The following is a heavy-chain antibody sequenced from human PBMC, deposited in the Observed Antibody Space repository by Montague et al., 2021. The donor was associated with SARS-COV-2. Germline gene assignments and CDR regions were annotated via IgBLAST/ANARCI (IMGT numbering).Heavy chain of an antibody. J-gene: IGHJ5*02. V-gene: IGHV4-34*01. CDR1: GGSLSGYY. Sequence: SETLSLTCAVYGGSLSGYYWAWIRQTPGKGLEWIGQINHSGNTXXXPSXXXRLTISVDTSKNQFSLNLSSVTTADTAVYYCARGADYDFWSGYLRYKWFDPWGLGTPVTASS. D-gene: IGHD3-3*01. CDR3: ARGADYDFWSGYLRYKWFDP. CDR2: INHSGNT.